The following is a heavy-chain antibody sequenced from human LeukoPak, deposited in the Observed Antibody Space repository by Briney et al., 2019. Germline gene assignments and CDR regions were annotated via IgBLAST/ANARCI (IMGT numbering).Heavy chain of an antibody. Sequence: PSETLSLTCTVSGGSVSSGSYYCSWIRQPPGKGLEWIGYIYYSGTINYNPSLKSRATISVDTSKNQFSLKLTSVTAADTAVYYCARDRTSCLDYWGQGTLVTVSS. CDR1: GGSVSSGSYY. J-gene: IGHJ4*02. V-gene: IGHV4-61*01. CDR3: ARDRTSCLDY. D-gene: IGHD2-2*01. CDR2: IYYSGTI.